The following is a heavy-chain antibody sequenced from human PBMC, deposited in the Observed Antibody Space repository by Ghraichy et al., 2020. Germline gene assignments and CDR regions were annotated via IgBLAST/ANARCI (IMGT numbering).Heavy chain of an antibody. CDR2: SSYDGFNK. Sequence: GGSLRLSCSASGFGFSDYDMHWVRQAPGKGLQWVTLSSYDGFNKYYADFVKGRFTVSRDDSTNTLYLHMNSLRPEDTAVYYCATLAPINSRFYSASGTYVDHWGQGTLVTVSS. V-gene: IGHV3-30*04. CDR3: ATLAPINSRFYSASGTYVDH. CDR1: GFGFSDYD. J-gene: IGHJ4*02. D-gene: IGHD3-10*01.